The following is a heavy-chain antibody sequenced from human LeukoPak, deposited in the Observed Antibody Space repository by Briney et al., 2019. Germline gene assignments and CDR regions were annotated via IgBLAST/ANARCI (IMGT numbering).Heavy chain of an antibody. V-gene: IGHV4-39*07. Sequence: SETLSLTCRVSGGSFIGNAYFWGRIRQSQGMGLEWIGNNDYVGRADYNPSLQSRATVSADTSMNQGSLKLTSVTAADTAIYCCARGAHESGTWNCGDPWGGGILVTVS. CDR1: GGSFIGNAYF. CDR3: ARGAHESGTWNCGDP. J-gene: IGHJ5*02. CDR2: NDYVGRA. D-gene: IGHD1-7*01.